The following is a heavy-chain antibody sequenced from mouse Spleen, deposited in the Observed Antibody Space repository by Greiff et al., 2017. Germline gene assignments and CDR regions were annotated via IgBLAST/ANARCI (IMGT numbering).Heavy chain of an antibody. J-gene: IGHJ1*01. Sequence: VQLQQSGPELVKPGASVKISCKASGYTFTDYYMNWVKQSHGKSLEWIGDINPNNGGTSYNQKFKGKATLTVDKSSSTAYMELRSLTSEDSAVYYCARSTRDYWYFDVWGAGTTVTVSS. CDR2: INPNNGGT. CDR1: GYTFTDYY. V-gene: IGHV1-26*01. CDR3: ARSTRDYWYFDV.